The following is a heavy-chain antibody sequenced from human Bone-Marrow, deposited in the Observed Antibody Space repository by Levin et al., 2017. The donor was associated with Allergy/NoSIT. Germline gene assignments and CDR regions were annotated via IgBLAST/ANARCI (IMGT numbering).Heavy chain of an antibody. CDR1: GFTFTSYS. D-gene: IGHD6-13*01. CDR3: ATEPDYSSSWGDS. V-gene: IGHV3-21*01. J-gene: IGHJ4*02. Sequence: PGGSLRLSCVASGFTFTSYSMNWVRQAPGKGLEWVSSITSTSNYIYYANSVKGRFSISRDNAKNSVYLQMNSLTAEDTGIYYCATEPDYSSSWGDSWGQGTLVTVSS. CDR2: ITSTSNYI.